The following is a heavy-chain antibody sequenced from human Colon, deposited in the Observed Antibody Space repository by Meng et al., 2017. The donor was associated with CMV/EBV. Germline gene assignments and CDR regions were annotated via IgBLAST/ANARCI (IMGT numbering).Heavy chain of an antibody. CDR2: ISGSGIMT. J-gene: IGHJ4*02. V-gene: IGHV3-23*01. CDR1: GLSLSYYG. CDR3: AKAPSHCRSTNCYLDD. Sequence: GESLKISCEVSGLSLSYYGMSWVRRAPGKGLEWVSTISGSGIMTHYTDSVKGRFTVSRDNFRNTLYLQMDSLRAEDTAVYFCAKAPSHCRSTNCYLDDWGRGTLVTVSS. D-gene: IGHD2-2*01.